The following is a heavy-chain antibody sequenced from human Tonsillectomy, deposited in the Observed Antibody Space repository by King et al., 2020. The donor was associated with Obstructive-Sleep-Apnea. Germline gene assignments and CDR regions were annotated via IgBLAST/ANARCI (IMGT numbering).Heavy chain of an antibody. Sequence: VQLVESGGGLVQPGGSLRLSCAASGFTLSDFWMAWVRQAPGKGPEWVANIKYDGSEKHSVDSVKGRFTISRDNAKNSLYLQMNGLRAEDTAVYYCARDIEGALDYWGQGTLVTVSS. V-gene: IGHV3-7*01. J-gene: IGHJ4*02. D-gene: IGHD2-15*01. CDR2: IKYDGSEK. CDR3: ARDIEGALDY. CDR1: GFTLSDFW.